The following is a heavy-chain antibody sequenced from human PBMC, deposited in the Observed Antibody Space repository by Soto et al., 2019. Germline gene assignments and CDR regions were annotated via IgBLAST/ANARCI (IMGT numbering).Heavy chain of an antibody. V-gene: IGHV1-18*01. CDR1: GYTFTSYG. CDR2: ISAHNGNT. Sequence: QVHLVQSGAEVKKPGASVKVSCKGSGYTFTSYGITWVRQAPGQGLEWMGWISAHNGNTDYAQRLQGRVTVTRDTPPRPASRELRSCEPDAPAWNTCAGGGNGDYWGQGALVTVSS. CDR3: AGGGNGDY. D-gene: IGHD3-16*01. J-gene: IGHJ4*02.